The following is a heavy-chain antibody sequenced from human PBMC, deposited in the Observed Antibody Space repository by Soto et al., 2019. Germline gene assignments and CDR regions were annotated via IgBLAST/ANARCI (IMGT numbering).Heavy chain of an antibody. V-gene: IGHV4-39*01. CDR2: IYYSGST. J-gene: IGHJ4*02. Sequence: SETLSLTCTVSGGSISSSSYYWGWIRQPPGKGLEWIGSIYYSGSTYYNPSLKSRATISVDTSKNQFSLKLSSVTAADTAVYYCARQTGSYYDSSGYYIDYWGQGTLVTVSS. D-gene: IGHD3-22*01. CDR3: ARQTGSYYDSSGYYIDY. CDR1: GGSISSSSYY.